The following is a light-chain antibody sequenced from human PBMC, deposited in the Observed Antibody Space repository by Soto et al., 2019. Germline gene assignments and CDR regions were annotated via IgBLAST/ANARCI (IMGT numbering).Light chain of an antibody. V-gene: IGKV1-27*01. CDR3: QKYNSAPWT. Sequence: DIQMTQSPSSLSTSVGDRVTITCRASQSISNYLAWYQQKPGKVPKLLIYAASTLQSGVPSRFSGSGSGTDFTLTISRLQPEDVATYYCQKYNSAPWTFGQGTKVEIK. CDR2: AAS. CDR1: QSISNY. J-gene: IGKJ1*01.